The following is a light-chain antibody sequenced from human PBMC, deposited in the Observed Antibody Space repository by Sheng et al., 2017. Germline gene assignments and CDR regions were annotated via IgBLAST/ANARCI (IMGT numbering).Light chain of an antibody. Sequence: DIQMTQSPSILSASVGDRVTITCRASQSISRLLAWYQQKPGKAPKLLIFKTSNLESGVPSRFSGSGSGTEFTLTISSLQPDDFATYYCHQYNNYSWTFGQGTKVE. J-gene: IGKJ1*01. CDR2: KTS. CDR3: HQYNNYSWT. V-gene: IGKV1-5*03. CDR1: QSISRL.